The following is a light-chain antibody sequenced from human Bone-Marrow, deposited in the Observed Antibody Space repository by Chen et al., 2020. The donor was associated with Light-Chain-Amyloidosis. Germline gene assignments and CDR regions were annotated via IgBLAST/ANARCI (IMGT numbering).Light chain of an antibody. V-gene: IGLV2-14*01. CDR1: SGDVGTYNY. Sequence: QSALTQPASVSGSPGQSITISCTGTSGDVGTYNYDSWYQQPPGKAPKVMIYAVSNRPSGVSNRFSGSKSGNTASLTISGLQAEDEADYYCSSFTSSSSYVFGPGTKVTVL. CDR2: AVS. J-gene: IGLJ1*01. CDR3: SSFTSSSSYV.